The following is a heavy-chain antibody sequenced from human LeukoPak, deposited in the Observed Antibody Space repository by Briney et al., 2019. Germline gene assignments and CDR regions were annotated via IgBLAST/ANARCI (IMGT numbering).Heavy chain of an antibody. J-gene: IGHJ6*02. D-gene: IGHD5-18*01. CDR3: AREGDTAMVKEHYYYYGMDV. Sequence: GASVKVSCKASGGTFSSYANSWVRQAPGRGLEWMGGIIPIFGTANYAQKFQGRVTITADESTSTAYMELSSLRSEDTAVYYCAREGDTAMVKEHYYYYGMDVWGQGTTVTVSS. CDR2: IIPIFGTA. CDR1: GGTFSSYA. V-gene: IGHV1-69*13.